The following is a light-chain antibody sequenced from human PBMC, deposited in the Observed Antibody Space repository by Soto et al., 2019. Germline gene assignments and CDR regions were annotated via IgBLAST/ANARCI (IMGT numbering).Light chain of an antibody. V-gene: IGKV1-9*01. Sequence: DIQLTQSPSFLSASVGDRVTITCRASQGINNYLVWYQQKPGKAPKLLIYAASTLQSGVPSRFSGSGSGTEFTLTISSLQPEDFASYYCQQLNVYPHTFGQGTKLEIK. CDR2: AAS. CDR3: QQLNVYPHT. CDR1: QGINNY. J-gene: IGKJ2*01.